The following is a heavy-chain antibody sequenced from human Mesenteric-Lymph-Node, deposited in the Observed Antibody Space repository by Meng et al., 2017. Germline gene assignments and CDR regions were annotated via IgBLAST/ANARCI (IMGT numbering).Heavy chain of an antibody. D-gene: IGHD6-13*01. J-gene: IGHJ2*01. V-gene: IGHV3-11*04. CDR1: GFTFTDSY. CDR2: ISPVGTTI. Sequence: VEKVESGGEFVKPGGVLGLSCAHSGFTFTDSYMNCIRQAPGKGLEWLSYISPVGTTIHYADSVRGRFTISRDNAKNSVFLQMSNLRVEDSAVYYCARGSYSNNYYGLWGRGTLVTVSS. CDR3: ARGSYSNNYYGL.